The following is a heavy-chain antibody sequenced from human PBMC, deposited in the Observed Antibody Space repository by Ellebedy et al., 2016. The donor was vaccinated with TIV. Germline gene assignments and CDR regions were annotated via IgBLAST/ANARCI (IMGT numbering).Heavy chain of an antibody. CDR2: VYHSGHT. Sequence: MPSETLSLTCGVSGGSINSDNYWSWVRQSPGRGLEWIGEVYHSGHTNYNPSLRSRVSISVDKSKRQFSLRLRSMTAADTAVYYCARDWTRGGDYFASWFDPWGQGTPVTVSS. CDR3: ARDWTRGGDYFASWFDP. CDR1: GGSINSDNY. D-gene: IGHD2/OR15-2a*01. V-gene: IGHV4-4*02. J-gene: IGHJ5*02.